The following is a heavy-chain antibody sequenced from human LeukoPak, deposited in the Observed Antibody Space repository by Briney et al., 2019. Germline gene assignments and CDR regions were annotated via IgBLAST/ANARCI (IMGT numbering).Heavy chain of an antibody. CDR2: IIPIFGTA. CDR1: GGTFTSYA. J-gene: IGHJ4*02. CDR3: ARGSGSSALFDY. D-gene: IGHD1-26*01. Sequence: SVKVSCKASGGTFTSYAISWVRQAPGQGLEWMGRIIPIFGTANYAQKFQGRVTITTDESTSTAYMELSSLRSEDTAVYYCARGSGSSALFDYWGQGTLVTVSS. V-gene: IGHV1-69*05.